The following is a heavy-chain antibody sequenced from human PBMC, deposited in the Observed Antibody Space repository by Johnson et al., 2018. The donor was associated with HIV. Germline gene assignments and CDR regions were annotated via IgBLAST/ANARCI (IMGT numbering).Heavy chain of an antibody. CDR1: GFTFSSYA. J-gene: IGHJ3*02. Sequence: QVQLVESGEGVVQPGRSLRLSCAASGFTFSSYAMHWVRQAPGKGLEWVAVISYDGSNKYYADSVKGRFTISRDNSKNTLYLQMNSLRAEDTAVYYCARERNMIVVDDDAFDIWGQGTMVTVSS. CDR3: ARERNMIVVDDDAFDI. D-gene: IGHD3-22*01. CDR2: ISYDGSNK. V-gene: IGHV3-30-3*01.